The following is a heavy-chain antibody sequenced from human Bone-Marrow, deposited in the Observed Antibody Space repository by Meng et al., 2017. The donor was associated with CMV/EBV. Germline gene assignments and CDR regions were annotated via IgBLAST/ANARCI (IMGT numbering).Heavy chain of an antibody. J-gene: IGHJ4*02. V-gene: IGHV4-39*07. CDR3: ARGSPNNGWYQIDY. Sequence: GSLRLSCTVSGGSISSTSYYWGWIRQPPGKGLEWIGIIYNTGSTYYNPSLKSRVTISVDTSKNQFSLKLSSVTAADTAVYYCARGSPNNGWYQIDYWGQGTLVTVSS. CDR2: IYNTGST. D-gene: IGHD6-19*01. CDR1: GGSISSTSYY.